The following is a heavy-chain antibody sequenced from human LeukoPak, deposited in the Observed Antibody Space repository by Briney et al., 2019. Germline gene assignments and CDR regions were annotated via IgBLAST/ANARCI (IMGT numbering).Heavy chain of an antibody. CDR3: ARGTASGDV. D-gene: IGHD5-18*01. CDR2: ISGSGGST. J-gene: IGHJ6*04. Sequence: PGGSLRLSCAASGFTFSSYAMSWVRQAPGKGLEWVSAISGSGGSTYYADSVKGRFTISRDNAKNSLYLQMNSLRAEDTAVYYCARGTASGDVWGKGTTVTVSS. CDR1: GFTFSSYA. V-gene: IGHV3-23*01.